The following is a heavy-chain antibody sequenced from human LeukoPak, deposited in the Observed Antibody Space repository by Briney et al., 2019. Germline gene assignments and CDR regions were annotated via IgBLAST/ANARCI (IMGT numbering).Heavy chain of an antibody. Sequence: SETLSLTCTVSGGSISSYYWSWIRQPAGKGLEWIGRIYTSGSTNYNPSLKSRVTMSVDTSKNQFSLKLNSVTAADTAVYYCARVLEELYYYDSSGYYWFDPWGQGTLVTVSS. D-gene: IGHD3-22*01. J-gene: IGHJ5*02. CDR2: IYTSGST. CDR1: GGSISSYY. V-gene: IGHV4-4*07. CDR3: ARVLEELYYYDSSGYYWFDP.